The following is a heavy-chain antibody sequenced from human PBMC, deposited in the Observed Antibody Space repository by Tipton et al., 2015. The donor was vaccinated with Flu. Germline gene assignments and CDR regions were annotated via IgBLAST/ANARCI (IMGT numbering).Heavy chain of an antibody. V-gene: IGHV4-31*03. CDR2: VHHAGST. J-gene: IGHJ5*02. CDR1: GGPISSGGDY. Sequence: TLSLTCTVSGGPISSGGDYWSWIRQHPGKGLEWIGNVHHAGSTYYNSSLKSRVTMSVDASKNHFSLKLNSVTAADTAVYFCARRDYSNYVSDPKNWFDPWGPGTLVTVSS. CDR3: ARRDYSNYVSDPKNWFDP. D-gene: IGHD4-11*01.